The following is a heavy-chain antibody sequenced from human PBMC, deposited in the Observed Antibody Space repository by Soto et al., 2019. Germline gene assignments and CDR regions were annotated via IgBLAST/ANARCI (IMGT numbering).Heavy chain of an antibody. CDR2: IYYSGST. CDR3: ARDKLAPAVHDPMDV. Sequence: QVQLQESGPGLVKPSQTLSLTCTVSGASISSGGYYWTWIRQHPGKGLEWIGYIYYSGSTYYNPSLKSRLTISVDMSKNQFSLKLSSVTAADTAVYFCARDKLAPAVHDPMDVWGQGTTVTVSS. D-gene: IGHD3-10*01. V-gene: IGHV4-31*03. J-gene: IGHJ6*02. CDR1: GASISSGGYY.